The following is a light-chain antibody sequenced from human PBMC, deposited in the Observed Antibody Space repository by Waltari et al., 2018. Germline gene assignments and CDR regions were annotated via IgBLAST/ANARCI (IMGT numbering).Light chain of an antibody. CDR1: QSVGTY. CDR3: QQRTDWPPLT. CDR2: DAS. J-gene: IGKJ4*01. Sequence: EIVLTQSPATLSLSPGERATLSCRASQSVGTYLAWYQQKPGPAPRLLLSDASYRASGIPARFSGSGSGTDFTLTISSLEPEDFAIYYCQQRTDWPPLTFGGGTKVEIK. V-gene: IGKV3-11*01.